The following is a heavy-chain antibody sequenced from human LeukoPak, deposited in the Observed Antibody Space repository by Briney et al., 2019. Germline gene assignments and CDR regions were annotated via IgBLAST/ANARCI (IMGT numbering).Heavy chain of an antibody. CDR3: ASSIWGTTGFWFDP. CDR2: INPNSGGT. V-gene: IGHV1-2*02. CDR1: GYTFTDYY. Sequence: ASVKVSCKASGYTFTDYYMHWVRQAPGQGLEWMGWINPNSGGTNYAQNFQGRVTMTRDTSITTAYMEMSRLRSDDTAVYYCASSIWGTTGFWFDPRGQGTLVTVSS. J-gene: IGHJ5*02. D-gene: IGHD3-16*01.